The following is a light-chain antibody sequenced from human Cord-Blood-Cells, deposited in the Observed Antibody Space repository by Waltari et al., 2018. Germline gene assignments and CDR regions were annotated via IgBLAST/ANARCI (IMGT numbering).Light chain of an antibody. J-gene: IGLJ1*01. CDR2: EVS. Sequence: QSALTQPASVSGSPGQSITISCTGTSSDVGGYNYVSWYQQHPGKAPKLMIYEVSNRTAGFLNRFSGSKSGNTASLTISGLQAEDEADYYCSSDTSSSTLVFGTGTKVTVL. CDR3: SSDTSSSTLV. CDR1: SSDVGGYNY. V-gene: IGLV2-14*01.